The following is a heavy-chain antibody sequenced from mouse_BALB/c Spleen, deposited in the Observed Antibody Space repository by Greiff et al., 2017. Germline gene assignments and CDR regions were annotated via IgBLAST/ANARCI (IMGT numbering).Heavy chain of an antibody. CDR3: TRGGDSAY. J-gene: IGHJ3*01. CDR2: ISSGGSYT. D-gene: IGHD3-2*01. CDR1: GFTFSSYA. Sequence: EVMLVESGGGLVKPGGSLKLSCAASGFTFSSYAMSWVRQSPEKRLEWVAEISSGGSYTYYPDSVKGRFTISRDNAKNTLYLQMSSLKSEDTAMYYCTRGGDSAYWGQGTLVTVSA. V-gene: IGHV5-6-4*02.